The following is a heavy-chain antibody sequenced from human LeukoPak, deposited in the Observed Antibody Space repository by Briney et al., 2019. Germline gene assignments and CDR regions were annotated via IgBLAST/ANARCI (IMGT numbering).Heavy chain of an antibody. V-gene: IGHV4-34*01. Sequence: SETLSLTCTVSGGSISGYYWSWIRQPPGKGLEWIGEINHSGSTDYNPSLKSRVTISVDTSKNQFSLKLSSVTAADTAVYYCASFPPEVGSSAPIDYWGQGTLVTVSS. CDR2: INHSGST. D-gene: IGHD3-22*01. J-gene: IGHJ4*02. CDR1: GGSISGYY. CDR3: ASFPPEVGSSAPIDY.